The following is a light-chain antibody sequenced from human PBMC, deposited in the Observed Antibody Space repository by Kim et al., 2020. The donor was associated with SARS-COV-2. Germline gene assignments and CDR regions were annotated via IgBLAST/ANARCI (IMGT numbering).Light chain of an antibody. CDR1: QSLLYSNGYNY. J-gene: IGKJ2*01. Sequence: EPASISCKSSQSLLYSNGYNYLDWYLQKPGQSPQLLIYLGSNRASGVPDRFSGSGSGTDFTLKISRVEAEDAGVYYCMQALQTPRTLGQGTKLEI. CDR2: LGS. V-gene: IGKV2-28*01. CDR3: MQALQTPRT.